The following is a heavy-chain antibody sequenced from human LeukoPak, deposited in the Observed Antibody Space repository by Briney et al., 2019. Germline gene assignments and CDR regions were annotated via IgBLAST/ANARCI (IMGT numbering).Heavy chain of an antibody. D-gene: IGHD4-11*01. CDR1: GGSISSSSYY. J-gene: IGHJ4*02. CDR3: ARPAVKYSNYYFDY. Sequence: TSETLSLTCTVSGGSISSSSYYWGWIRQPPGKGLEWIGSIYYSGTTYYNPSLKSRVTISVDTSKNQFSPNLSSVTAADTAVYYCARPAVKYSNYYFDYWGQGTLVTVSS. CDR2: IYYSGTT. V-gene: IGHV4-39*01.